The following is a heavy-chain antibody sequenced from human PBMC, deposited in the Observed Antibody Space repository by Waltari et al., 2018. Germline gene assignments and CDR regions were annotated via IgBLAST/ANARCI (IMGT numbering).Heavy chain of an antibody. CDR2: IIPIFGTA. D-gene: IGHD6-19*01. J-gene: IGHJ5*02. CDR3: ARDVQQWLVRGWFDP. V-gene: IGHV1-69*13. CDR1: GGTFGSYA. Sequence: QAHLVQSGAGVKKPGSPVKVSCKASGGTFGSYAISWVRRAPGQGLEWMGGIIPIFGTANYAQKFQGRVTITADESTSTAYMELSSLRSEDTAVYYCARDVQQWLVRGWFDPWGQGTLVTVSS.